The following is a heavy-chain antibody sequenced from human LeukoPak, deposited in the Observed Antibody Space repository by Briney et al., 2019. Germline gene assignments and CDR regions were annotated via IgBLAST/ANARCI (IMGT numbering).Heavy chain of an antibody. J-gene: IGHJ4*01. D-gene: IGHD5-12*01. CDR3: ARQGYDSGFDY. CDR1: GFSFSRYY. Sequence: QPGGSLRLSCAASGFSFSRYYMSWVRQAPGKGLEWVSVLFSGGDTYFADSVKDRFSISRDSSRETLFLQMNSLRADDTAVYYCARQGYDSGFDYWGHGTMVTVSS. V-gene: IGHV3-66*04. CDR2: LFSGGDT.